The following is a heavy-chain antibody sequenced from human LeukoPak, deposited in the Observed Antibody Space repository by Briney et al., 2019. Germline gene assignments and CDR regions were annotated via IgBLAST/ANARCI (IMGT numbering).Heavy chain of an antibody. V-gene: IGHV4-39*01. Sequence: PSETLSHTCTVSGGSISSSSYYWGWIRQPPGKWLEWLGSIYYSGSTYYNPSLKSRVTIPVDTSKNQFSLKLSSVTAADTAAYYCARRVGIGSSPGHWFDPWGQGTLVTVSS. CDR1: GGSISSSSYY. D-gene: IGHD6-13*01. CDR2: IYYSGST. CDR3: ARRVGIGSSPGHWFDP. J-gene: IGHJ5*02.